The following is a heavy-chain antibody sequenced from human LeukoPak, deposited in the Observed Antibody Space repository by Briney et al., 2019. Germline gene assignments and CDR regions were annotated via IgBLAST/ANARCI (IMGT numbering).Heavy chain of an antibody. CDR3: ARRIAARPEYFQH. D-gene: IGHD6-6*01. Sequence: SETLSLTCTVSGGSISSSSYYWGWIRQPPGKGLEWIGSIYYSGSTYYNPSLKSRVTISVDTSKNQFSLKLSSVTAADTAVYYCARRIAARPEYFQHWGRGTLVTVSS. V-gene: IGHV4-39*01. J-gene: IGHJ1*01. CDR2: IYYSGST. CDR1: GGSISSSSYY.